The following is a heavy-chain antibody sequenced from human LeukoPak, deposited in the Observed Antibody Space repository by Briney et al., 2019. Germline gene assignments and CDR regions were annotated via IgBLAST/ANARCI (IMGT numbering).Heavy chain of an antibody. D-gene: IGHD6-13*01. Sequence: GGSLRLSCAASGFTFSSYSMNWVRQAPGKGLEWVSAISGSGGGTYYADSVKGRFTISRDNSKNTLYLQMNSLRAEDTAVYYCAKGREGSWYAFDYWGQGTLVTVSS. CDR1: GFTFSSYS. V-gene: IGHV3-23*01. J-gene: IGHJ4*02. CDR3: AKGREGSWYAFDY. CDR2: ISGSGGGT.